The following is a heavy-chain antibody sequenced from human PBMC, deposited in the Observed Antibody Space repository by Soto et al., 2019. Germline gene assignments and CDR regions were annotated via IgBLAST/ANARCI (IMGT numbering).Heavy chain of an antibody. J-gene: IGHJ4*02. V-gene: IGHV3-7*03. Sequence: PVGSLRLSCAASGFTFSSYWMSWVRQAPGKGLEWVANIKQDGSEKYYVDSVKGRFTISRDNAKNSLYLQMNSLRAEDTAVYYCARTYSSSWFDYWGQGTLVTVSS. CDR2: IKQDGSEK. CDR1: GFTFSSYW. D-gene: IGHD6-13*01. CDR3: ARTYSSSWFDY.